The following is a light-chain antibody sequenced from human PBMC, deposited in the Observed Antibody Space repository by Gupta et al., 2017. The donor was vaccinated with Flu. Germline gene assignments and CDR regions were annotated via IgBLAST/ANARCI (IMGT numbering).Light chain of an antibody. V-gene: IGLV8-61*01. Sequence: TVTLTCGLTSGSVSTSNYPSWYQQTPGQAPRMLIYSTDTRSSGVPDRFSGSILGNKAALTITGAQADDECDYYCLLYFVGGIVIFGGGTKLTVL. CDR3: LLYFVGGIVI. CDR2: STD. CDR1: SGSVSTSNY. J-gene: IGLJ2*01.